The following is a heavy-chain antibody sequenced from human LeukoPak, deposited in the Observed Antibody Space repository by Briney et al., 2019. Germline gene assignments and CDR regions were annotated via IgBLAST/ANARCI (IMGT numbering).Heavy chain of an antibody. CDR1: GFSISHYY. D-gene: IGHD2-21*02. CDR3: ARGQAYCGADCYSD. Sequence: GGSLRLSCAASGFSISHYYMTWVRQTPGKGLDWVSVIYTGGGTNYGDSVKGRFTISRDNSKNTLYLQMNSLRADDTANCARGQAYCGADCYSDWGQGTLITVSS. V-gene: IGHV3-53*01. J-gene: IGHJ4*02. CDR2: IYTGGGT.